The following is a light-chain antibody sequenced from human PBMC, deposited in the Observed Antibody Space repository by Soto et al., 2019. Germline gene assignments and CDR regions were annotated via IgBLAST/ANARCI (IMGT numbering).Light chain of an antibody. CDR1: QSVSSY. J-gene: IGKJ1*01. CDR3: QQYGSSGT. Sequence: EIVLTQSPGTLSLSPGERATLSCRASQSVSSYLAWYQQKPGQAPRLLIYGASNRATGIPDRFSGSGSGTDFTLPISSLEPEDFAVYYCQQYGSSGTFGQGTKVDIK. CDR2: GAS. V-gene: IGKV3-20*01.